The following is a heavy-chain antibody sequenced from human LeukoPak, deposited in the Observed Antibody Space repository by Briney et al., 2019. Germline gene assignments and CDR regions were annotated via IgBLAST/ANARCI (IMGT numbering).Heavy chain of an antibody. J-gene: IGHJ4*02. CDR2: ISGSGGNT. CDR1: GFSLNTYG. Sequence: GGSLRLSCTVPGFSLNTYGMHWVRQAPGKGLEWVSGISGSGGNTYYADSVKGRFTISRDNSENTLYLQMNSLRAEDTAVYYCAKDPERWLQLRLGFSDWGQGTLVTVSS. CDR3: AKDPERWLQLRLGFSD. V-gene: IGHV3-23*01. D-gene: IGHD5-24*01.